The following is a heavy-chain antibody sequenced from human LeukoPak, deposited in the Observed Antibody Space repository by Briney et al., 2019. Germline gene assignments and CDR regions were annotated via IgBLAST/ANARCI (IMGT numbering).Heavy chain of an antibody. CDR3: ARGYSSGWYHTTVIDY. V-gene: IGHV4-4*02. CDR1: GGSISSSNW. D-gene: IGHD6-19*01. CDR2: IYHSGSI. J-gene: IGHJ4*02. Sequence: SETLSLTCAVSGGSISSSNWWSWVRQPPGKGLEWIGEIYHSGSINYNPSLKSRVTISVDKSKNQFSLKLSSVTAADTAVYYCARGYSSGWYHTTVIDYWGQGTLVTVSS.